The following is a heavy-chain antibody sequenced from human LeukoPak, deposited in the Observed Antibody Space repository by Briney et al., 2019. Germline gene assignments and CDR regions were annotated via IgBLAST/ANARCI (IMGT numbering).Heavy chain of an antibody. D-gene: IGHD1-26*01. CDR1: GFTFSSYA. V-gene: IGHV3-21*05. CDR2: ISSSSSYT. J-gene: IGHJ5*02. CDR3: ARDLGVGATFCPDP. Sequence: GGSLRLSCAASGFTFSSYAMSWVRQAPGKGLEWVSYISSSSSYTNYADSVKGRFTISRDNAKNSLYLQMNSLRAEDTAVYYCARDLGVGATFCPDPWGQGTLVTVSS.